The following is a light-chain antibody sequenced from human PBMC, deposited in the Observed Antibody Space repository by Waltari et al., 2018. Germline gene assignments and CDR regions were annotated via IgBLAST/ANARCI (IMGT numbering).Light chain of an antibody. J-gene: IGLJ2*01. V-gene: IGLV7-46*01. CDR3: LLSYSGARV. CDR2: DTS. Sequence: QAVVTQAPPLTVSPGGTVTPTCGASPGAVPRGPYPYWFQQKPGQAPRTLIYDTSNKHSWTPARFSGSLLGGKAALTLAGAQPEDEAEYYCLLSYSGARVFGGGTKLTVL. CDR1: PGAVPRGPY.